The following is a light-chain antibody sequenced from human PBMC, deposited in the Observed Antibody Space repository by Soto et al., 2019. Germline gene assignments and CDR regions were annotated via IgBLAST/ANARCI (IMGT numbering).Light chain of an antibody. CDR3: QQANSLPRIT. CDR2: GAS. Sequence: DIQMTQSPSSVSASVGDRVTITCRASQSISSGLAWYQQRPGKAPNLLIYGASTLQSGVPSRFRGSGFGTAFTLTINNLQPEDFATYFCQQANSLPRITFGQGTRLEI. CDR1: QSISSG. V-gene: IGKV1D-12*01. J-gene: IGKJ5*01.